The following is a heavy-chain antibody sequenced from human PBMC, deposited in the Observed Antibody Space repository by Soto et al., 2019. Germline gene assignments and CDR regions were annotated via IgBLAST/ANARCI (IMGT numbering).Heavy chain of an antibody. Sequence: VASVKVSCKASGYTFTGYYMHWVRQAPGQGLEWMGWINPNSGGTNYAQKFQGWVTMTRDTSISTAYMELSRLRSDDTAVYYCARDLRPPYYDFWSGYPHGMDVWGQGTTVTVSS. D-gene: IGHD3-3*01. V-gene: IGHV1-2*04. CDR2: INPNSGGT. CDR1: GYTFTGYY. J-gene: IGHJ6*02. CDR3: ARDLRPPYYDFWSGYPHGMDV.